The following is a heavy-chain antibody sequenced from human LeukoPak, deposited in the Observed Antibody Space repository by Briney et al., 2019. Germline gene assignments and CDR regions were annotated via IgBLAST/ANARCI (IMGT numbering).Heavy chain of an antibody. Sequence: SVKVSCKASGGTFSSYTISWVRQAPGQGLEWMGGIIPIFGTANYAQKFQGRVTITADESTSTAYMELSSLRSEDAAVYYCARGDWNAREYYFDYWGQGTLVTVSS. D-gene: IGHD1-1*01. J-gene: IGHJ4*02. V-gene: IGHV1-69*13. CDR3: ARGDWNAREYYFDY. CDR1: GGTFSSYT. CDR2: IIPIFGTA.